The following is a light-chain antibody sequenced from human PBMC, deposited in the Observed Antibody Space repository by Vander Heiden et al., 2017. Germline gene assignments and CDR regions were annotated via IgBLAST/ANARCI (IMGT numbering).Light chain of an antibody. CDR1: SGSVSTNYY. J-gene: IGLJ2*01. CDR2: STN. V-gene: IGLV8-61*01. CDR3: VLYMGSGISV. Sequence: QTVVTPEPSFSVSPGRTVTLTCGLSSGSVSTNYYPSWYQQTPGQSPRTLIYSTNTRSSGVPDRFSGSILGNTAALTITGAQADDESDYYCVLYMGSGISVFGGGTKLTVL.